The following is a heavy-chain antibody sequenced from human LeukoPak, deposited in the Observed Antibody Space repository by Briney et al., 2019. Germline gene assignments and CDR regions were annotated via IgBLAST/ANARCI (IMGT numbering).Heavy chain of an antibody. D-gene: IGHD3-10*01. Sequence: PGGSLRLSCSASGFTVSSNYMSWVRQAPGKGLEWVSIIYSGGNTYYADSLKGRFTISRDNSKNTVYLQMNSLRAEDTAVYYCAKDGKRGARANYYMDVWGKGTTVTISS. CDR3: AKDGKRGARANYYMDV. CDR1: GFTVSSNY. CDR2: IYSGGNT. J-gene: IGHJ6*03. V-gene: IGHV3-53*01.